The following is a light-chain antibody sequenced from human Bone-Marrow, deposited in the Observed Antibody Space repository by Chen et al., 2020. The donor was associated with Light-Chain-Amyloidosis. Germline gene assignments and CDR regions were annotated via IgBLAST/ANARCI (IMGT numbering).Light chain of an antibody. V-gene: IGKV3-20*01. CDR3: QQYGSPLFT. Sequence: EIVLTQSPGTLSLSPGERATLSCRASQSVSSSYLAWYQQKPGQAPRLLIYGASSRATGIPDRFSGSGSGTDFTLTISRLEPGYFAVYFCQQYGSPLFTFGPGTKVDIK. CDR2: GAS. CDR1: QSVSSSY. J-gene: IGKJ3*01.